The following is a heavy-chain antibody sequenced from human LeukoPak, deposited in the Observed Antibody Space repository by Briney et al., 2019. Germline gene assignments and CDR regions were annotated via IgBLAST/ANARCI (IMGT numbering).Heavy chain of an antibody. D-gene: IGHD3-3*01. CDR3: ARDRPPPIPDWSGYPRSIGWFDP. J-gene: IGHJ5*02. Sequence: SVKVSFTSSGGTFSSYAISWVRRAPGQGLEWMGGIIPIFGTANYAQKFQGRVTITTDESTSTAYMELSSLRSEDTAVYYCARDRPPPIPDWSGYPRSIGWFDPWGQGTLVTVSS. V-gene: IGHV1-69*05. CDR2: IIPIFGTA. CDR1: GGTFSSYA.